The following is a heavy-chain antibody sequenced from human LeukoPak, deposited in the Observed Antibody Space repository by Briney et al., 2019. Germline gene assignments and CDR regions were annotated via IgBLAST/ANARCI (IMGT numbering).Heavy chain of an antibody. J-gene: IGHJ6*03. D-gene: IGHD6-13*01. CDR3: AKEGYSRGYYSYYYMDV. CDR2: IRSDGNYK. Sequence: GGSLRLSCAASGFTFSSYGMHWVRQAPGKGLEWVAFIRSDGNYKYYADSVKGRFTISRDNSKNTLYVQMNSLRAEDTAVYYCAKEGYSRGYYSYYYMDVWGKGTTVTVSS. V-gene: IGHV3-30*02. CDR1: GFTFSSYG.